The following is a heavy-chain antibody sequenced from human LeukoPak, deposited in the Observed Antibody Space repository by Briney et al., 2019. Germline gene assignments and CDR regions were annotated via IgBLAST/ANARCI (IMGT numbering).Heavy chain of an antibody. CDR3: ARDASREYYFDY. V-gene: IGHV1-2*02. CDR2: INPNSGGT. J-gene: IGHJ4*02. Sequence: ASVKVSCMASGYTFTGYYMHWVRQAPGQGLEWMGWINPNSGGTNYAQKFQGRVTMTRDTSISTAYMELSRLRSDDTAVYYCARDASREYYFDYWGQGTLVTVSS. CDR1: GYTFTGYY.